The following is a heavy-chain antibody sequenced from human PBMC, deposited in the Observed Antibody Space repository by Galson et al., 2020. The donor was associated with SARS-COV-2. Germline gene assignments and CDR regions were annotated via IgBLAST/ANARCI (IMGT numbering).Heavy chain of an antibody. CDR2: INPNSGGT. J-gene: IGHJ6*02. V-gene: IGHV1-2*02. CDR1: GYTFTGYY. CDR3: ARDQGIAASTPLDV. D-gene: IGHD6-13*01. Sequence: ASVQVSCKASGYTFTGYYMHWVRQAPGQGLEWMGWINPNSGGTNYAQKFQGRVTMTRDTSISTAYMELSRLRSDDTAVYYCARDQGIAASTPLDVWGQGTTVTVSS.